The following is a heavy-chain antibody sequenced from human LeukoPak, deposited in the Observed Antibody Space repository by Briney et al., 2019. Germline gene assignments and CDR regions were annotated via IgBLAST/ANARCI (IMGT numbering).Heavy chain of an antibody. CDR2: MNPISGNT. Sequence: ASVKVSCKASGYTFTSYDINLVRQATGQGLEWMGWMNPISGNTGYAQKFQGRVTMTRNTSISTAYMELSSLRSEDTAVYYCARGLGTEGYCSGGSCYEDNWFVPWGQGTLVTVSS. V-gene: IGHV1-8*01. J-gene: IGHJ5*02. CDR1: GYTFTSYD. D-gene: IGHD2-15*01. CDR3: ARGLGTEGYCSGGSCYEDNWFVP.